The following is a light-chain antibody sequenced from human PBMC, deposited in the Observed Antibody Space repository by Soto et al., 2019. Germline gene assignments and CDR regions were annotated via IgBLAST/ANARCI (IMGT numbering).Light chain of an antibody. V-gene: IGKV1-5*03. CDR3: QQYNSYSQRLT. CDR1: QSISNW. CDR2: RAS. Sequence: DIQMTQSPSTLSASVGDRVTITCRASQSISNWLAWYQQKPGKAPKLLLYRASSLESGIPSRFSGSGAGTEFTLTISSLPPDDFATYYCQQYNSYSQRLTCGGGSKVETK. J-gene: IGKJ4*01.